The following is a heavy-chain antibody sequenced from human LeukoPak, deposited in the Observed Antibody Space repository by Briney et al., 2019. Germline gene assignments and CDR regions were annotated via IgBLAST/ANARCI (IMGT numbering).Heavy chain of an antibody. V-gene: IGHV4-39*01. CDR3: ALIDYDILTGYWVPDAFDI. CDR1: GGSISSSSYY. Sequence: PSETLSLTCTVPGGSISSSSYYWGWIRQPPGKGLEWIGSIYYSGSTYYNPSLKSRVTISVDTSKNQFSLKLSSVTAADTAVYYCALIDYDILTGYWVPDAFDIWGQGTMVTVSS. J-gene: IGHJ3*02. CDR2: IYYSGST. D-gene: IGHD3-9*01.